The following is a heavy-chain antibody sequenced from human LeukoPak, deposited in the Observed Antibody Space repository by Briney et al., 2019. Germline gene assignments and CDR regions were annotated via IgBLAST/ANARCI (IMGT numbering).Heavy chain of an antibody. Sequence: GASVKVSCKASGGTFSSYAISWVRQAPGQGLEWMGGIIPIFGTANYAQKFQGRVTITADESTSTAYMELSSLRAEDTAVYYCARHAGGYYYYYYGMDVWGQGTTVTVSS. CDR3: ARHAGGYYYYYYGMDV. D-gene: IGHD1-26*01. CDR1: GGTFSSYA. V-gene: IGHV1-69*13. CDR2: IIPIFGTA. J-gene: IGHJ6*02.